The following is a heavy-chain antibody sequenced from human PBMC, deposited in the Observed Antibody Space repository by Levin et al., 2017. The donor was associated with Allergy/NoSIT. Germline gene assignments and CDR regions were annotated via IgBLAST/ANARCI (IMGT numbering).Heavy chain of an antibody. V-gene: IGHV3-15*01. CDR1: GFTFSNAW. CDR3: TTDKDDHVSSSRAFDI. Sequence: GGSLRLSCAASGFTFSNAWMSWVRQAPGEGLEWVGRIKSKTDGGTTDYAAPVKGRVTISRDGSKNTQYLQMNSLKNEDTVVYYCTTDKDDHVSSSRAFDIWGQGTMVTVSS. J-gene: IGHJ3*02. CDR2: IKSKTDGGTT. D-gene: IGHD6-6*01.